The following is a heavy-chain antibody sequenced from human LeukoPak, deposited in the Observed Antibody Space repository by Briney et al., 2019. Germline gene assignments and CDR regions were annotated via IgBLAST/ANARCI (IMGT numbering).Heavy chain of an antibody. CDR1: GFTFSSYA. J-gene: IGHJ3*02. V-gene: IGHV3-23*01. CDR2: ISGSGDNT. D-gene: IGHD1-1*01. CDR3: ARGNAHAFDI. Sequence: GGSLRLSCAASGFTFSSYAMSWVRQVPGKGLEWVSVISGSGDNTYYADSVKGRFTISRDNSKNMLYLQMNSLRAEDTAVYFCARGNAHAFDIWGQGTMVTVSS.